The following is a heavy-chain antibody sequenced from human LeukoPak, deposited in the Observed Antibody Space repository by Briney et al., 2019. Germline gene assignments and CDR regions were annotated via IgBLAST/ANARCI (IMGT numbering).Heavy chain of an antibody. CDR3: SSESRY. CDR2: ITSSGVGT. CDR1: GFTFNSYA. J-gene: IGHJ4*02. D-gene: IGHD3-22*01. V-gene: IGHV3-23*01. Sequence: PGGSLRLSCAASGFTFNSYAMRWVRQAPGKGLEWVSTITSSGVGTYYAESVKGRFTISRDNPRNTLYLQMSSLRDEDTAMYYCSSESRYWGQGTLVIVSS.